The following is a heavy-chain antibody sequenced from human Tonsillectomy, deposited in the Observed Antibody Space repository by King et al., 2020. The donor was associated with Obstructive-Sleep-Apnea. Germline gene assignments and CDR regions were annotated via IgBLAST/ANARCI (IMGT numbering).Heavy chain of an antibody. D-gene: IGHD6-13*01. CDR1: VFTFSSYN. J-gene: IGHJ4*02. CDR3: ATALATAAPFDS. Sequence: VQLVESGGGLVKPGGSLRLSCAASVFTFSSYNMNWVRQAPGKGLEWGSSISTSNGYIYYADSVKGRFSISRDNAKHSLYLQMNSLRVEDTAVYYCATALATAAPFDSWGQGTLVTVSS. CDR2: ISTSNGYI. V-gene: IGHV3-21*01.